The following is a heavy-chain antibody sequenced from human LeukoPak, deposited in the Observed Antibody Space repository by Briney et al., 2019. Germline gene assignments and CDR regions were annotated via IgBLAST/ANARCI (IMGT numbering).Heavy chain of an antibody. CDR3: ARAYYDISGYYYFDS. V-gene: IGHV3-48*02. Sequence: GGSLRLSCAASGFTFTSYTMNWVRQAPGKGLDWVSSISGGSGDIYYADSVRGRFSISRDNAKNSLFLQMNSLRDEDTAVYYCARAYYDISGYYYFDSWGQGTLVTVSS. CDR2: ISGGSGDI. CDR1: GFTFTSYT. D-gene: IGHD3-22*01. J-gene: IGHJ4*02.